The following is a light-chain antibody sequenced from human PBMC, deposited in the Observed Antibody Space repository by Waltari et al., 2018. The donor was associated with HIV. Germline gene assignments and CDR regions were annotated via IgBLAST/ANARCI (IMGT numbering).Light chain of an antibody. CDR1: QSVSSSY. J-gene: IGKJ2*03. V-gene: IGKV3-20*01. CDR2: GAS. Sequence: EIVLMQYPGTLSLSPGERATLSCRASQSVSSSYLAWYQQKPGQAPRLLIYGASSRATGIPDRFSGSGSGTDFTLTISRLEPEDFAVYYCQQYGNSPDSFGQGTKLEIK. CDR3: QQYGNSPDS.